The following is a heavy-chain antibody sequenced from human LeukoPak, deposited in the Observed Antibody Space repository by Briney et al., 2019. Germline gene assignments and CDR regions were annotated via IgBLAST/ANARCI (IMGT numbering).Heavy chain of an antibody. CDR3: ARREMATRYYYYGMDV. CDR2: INPNSGGT. CDR1: GYTFTGYY. Sequence: ASVKVSCKASGYTFTGYYMHWVRQAPGQGLEWMGWINPNSGGTNYAQKFQGRVTMTRDTPISTAYMELSRLRSDDTAVYYCARREMATRYYYYGMDVWGQETTVTVSS. V-gene: IGHV1-2*02. J-gene: IGHJ6*02. D-gene: IGHD5-24*01.